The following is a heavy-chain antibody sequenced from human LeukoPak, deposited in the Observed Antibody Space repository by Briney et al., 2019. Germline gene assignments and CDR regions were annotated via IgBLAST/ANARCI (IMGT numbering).Heavy chain of an antibody. CDR1: GYTFIGYY. Sequence: ASVKVSCKASGYTFIGYYIHWVRQAPGQGLEWMGWINANSGGTNYAQKFQGRVTMTRGTSISTAYMELSSLRPDDTAVYFCARVGVEATATFDYWGQGTLVTVSS. CDR3: ARVGVEATATFDY. CDR2: INANSGGT. V-gene: IGHV1-2*02. D-gene: IGHD1-26*01. J-gene: IGHJ4*02.